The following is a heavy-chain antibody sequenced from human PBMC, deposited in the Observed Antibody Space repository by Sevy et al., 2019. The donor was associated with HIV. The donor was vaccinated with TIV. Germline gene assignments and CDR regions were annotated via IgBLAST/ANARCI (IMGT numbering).Heavy chain of an antibody. Sequence: GGSLRLSCAASGFTFSDYYMSWIRQAPGKGLEWVSYISSSGSTIYYADSVKGRFTISRDNAKNSLYLQMNSLRAEDTAVYYCARGNRDIVATNYYYYYGMDVWGQGTTVTVSS. D-gene: IGHD5-12*01. J-gene: IGHJ6*02. CDR2: ISSSGSTI. CDR3: ARGNRDIVATNYYYYYGMDV. CDR1: GFTFSDYY. V-gene: IGHV3-11*01.